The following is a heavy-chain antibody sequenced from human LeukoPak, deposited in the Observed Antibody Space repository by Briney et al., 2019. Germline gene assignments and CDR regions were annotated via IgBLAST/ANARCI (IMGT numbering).Heavy chain of an antibody. CDR1: GFTFSNFG. CDR2: MSYDGTNK. D-gene: IGHD3-9*01. V-gene: IGHV3-30*03. J-gene: IGHJ4*02. CDR3: ARGRSQILTGPIDY. Sequence: GRSLRLSCETSGFTFSNFGIHWVRQAPGKGLEWVAIMSYDGTNKYYADYVEGRFTTSRDNSKNTLYLQMSTLRVDDTAVYYCARGRSQILTGPIDYWGQGTLVTVSS.